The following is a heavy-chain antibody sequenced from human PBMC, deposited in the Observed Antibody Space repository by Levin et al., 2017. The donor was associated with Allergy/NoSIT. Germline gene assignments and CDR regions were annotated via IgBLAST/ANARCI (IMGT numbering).Heavy chain of an antibody. Sequence: PGESLKISCKASGYTFTGYYMHWVRQAPGQGLEWMGWINPNSGGTNYAQKFQGRVTMTRDTSISTAYMELSRLRSDDTAVYYCARLWFGEKSVYWGQGTLVTVSS. CDR3: ARLWFGEKSVY. CDR2: INPNSGGT. J-gene: IGHJ4*02. V-gene: IGHV1-2*02. D-gene: IGHD3-10*01. CDR1: GYTFTGYY.